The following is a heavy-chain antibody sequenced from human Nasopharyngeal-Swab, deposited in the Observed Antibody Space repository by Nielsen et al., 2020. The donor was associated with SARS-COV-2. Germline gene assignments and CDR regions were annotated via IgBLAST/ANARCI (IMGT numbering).Heavy chain of an antibody. J-gene: IGHJ5*02. CDR2: ISAYNGNT. CDR1: GYTLTSYG. CDR3: ARDGPYYDILTGYSNYWFDP. V-gene: IGHV1-18*04. Sequence: ASVKVSCKASGYTLTSYGISWVRQAPAQGLEWMGWISAYNGNTNYAQKLQGRVTMTTDTSTSTTYMELRSLRSDDTAVYYCARDGPYYDILTGYSNYWFDPWGQGTLVTVSS. D-gene: IGHD3-9*01.